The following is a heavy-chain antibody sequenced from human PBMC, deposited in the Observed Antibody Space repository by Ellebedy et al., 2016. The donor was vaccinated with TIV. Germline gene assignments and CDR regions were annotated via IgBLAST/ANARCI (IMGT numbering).Heavy chain of an antibody. CDR3: ARGLVVAAMWDYYYGMDV. CDR2: TYYRSKWYN. J-gene: IGHJ6*02. V-gene: IGHV6-1*01. CDR1: GDSVSSNSAA. D-gene: IGHD2-15*01. Sequence: SQTLSLTCXISGDSVSSNSAAWNWIRPSPSRGLEWLGRTYYRSKWYNDYAVSVKSRITINPDTSKNQFSLQLNSVTPEDTAVYYCARGLVVAAMWDYYYGMDVWGQGTTVTVSS.